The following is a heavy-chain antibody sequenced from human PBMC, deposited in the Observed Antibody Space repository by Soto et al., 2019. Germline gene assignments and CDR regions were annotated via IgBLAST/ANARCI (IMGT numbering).Heavy chain of an antibody. CDR3: ARGSKEKLDAQDIWFDP. V-gene: IGHV4-30-4*01. D-gene: IGHD2-15*01. J-gene: IGHJ5*02. Sequence: SETLSLTCTVSIGSINRSDYYWSWLRQPQGQGLEWIGYIYDSGSAYYNPSLKSRVFISVDTNKNQFSLNLNSVTAADTAVYYCARGSKEKLDAQDIWFDPWGQGTLVTVSS. CDR1: IGSINRSDYY. CDR2: IYDSGSA.